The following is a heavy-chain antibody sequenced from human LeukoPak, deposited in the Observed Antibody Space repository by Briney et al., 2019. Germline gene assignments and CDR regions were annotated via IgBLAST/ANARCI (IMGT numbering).Heavy chain of an antibody. Sequence: XWXXVXXPXXKGVECIAYIYYSATTNYHPSLKTPVTISVDTSKNQFSLKLSSVTAADTAVYYCARHHIAAAGFDYWGQGTLVTVSS. D-gene: IGHD6-13*01. CDR2: IYYSATT. V-gene: IGHV4-61*07. J-gene: IGHJ4*02. CDR3: ARHHIAAAGFDY. CDR1: X.